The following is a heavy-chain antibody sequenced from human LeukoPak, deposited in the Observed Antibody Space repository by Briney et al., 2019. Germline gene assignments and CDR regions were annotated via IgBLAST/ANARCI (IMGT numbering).Heavy chain of an antibody. CDR1: GFTFSSYS. CDR3: ARDRGYYDSGSPGLIDY. J-gene: IGHJ4*02. V-gene: IGHV3-66*01. D-gene: IGHD3-10*01. CDR2: IYSGGST. Sequence: GRSLRLSCAASGFTFSSYSMNWVRQAPGKGLEWVSVIYSGGSTYYADSVKGRFTISRDNAKNTLYLQMNSLRAEDTAVYYCARDRGYYDSGSPGLIDYWGQGTLVTVSS.